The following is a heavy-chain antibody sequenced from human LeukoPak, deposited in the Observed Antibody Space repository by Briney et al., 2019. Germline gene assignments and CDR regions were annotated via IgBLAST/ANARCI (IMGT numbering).Heavy chain of an antibody. J-gene: IGHJ3*02. CDR2: INRSGST. Sequence: SETLSLTCAVYGGSFSGYYWSWIRQPPGKGLEWIGEINRSGSTNYNPSLKSRVTISVDTSKNQFSLKLGSVTAADTAVYYCARSYGDYVWFSAFDIWGQGTMVTVSS. CDR3: ARSYGDYVWFSAFDI. CDR1: GGSFSGYY. V-gene: IGHV4-34*01. D-gene: IGHD4-17*01.